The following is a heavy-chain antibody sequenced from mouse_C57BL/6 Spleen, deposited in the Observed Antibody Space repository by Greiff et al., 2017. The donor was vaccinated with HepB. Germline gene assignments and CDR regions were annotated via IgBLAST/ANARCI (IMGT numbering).Heavy chain of an antibody. J-gene: IGHJ2*01. CDR3: ARDREYYKDYFDY. Sequence: EVQWVESGGGLVKPGGSLKLSCAASGFTFSSYAMSWVRQTPEKRLEWVATISDGGSYTYYPDNVKGRFTISRDNAKNNLYLQMSHLKSEDTAMYYCARDREYYKDYFDYWGQGTTLTVSS. D-gene: IGHD2-12*01. CDR2: ISDGGSYT. CDR1: GFTFSSYA. V-gene: IGHV5-4*01.